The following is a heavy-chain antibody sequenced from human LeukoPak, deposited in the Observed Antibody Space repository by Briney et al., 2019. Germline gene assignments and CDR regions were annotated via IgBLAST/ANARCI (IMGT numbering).Heavy chain of an antibody. CDR3: ANWGSWPFDY. J-gene: IGHJ4*02. V-gene: IGHV3-30*02. D-gene: IGHD3-16*01. CDR2: IRYDESNK. CDR1: GFTFSSYS. Sequence: AGGSLRLSCAASGFTFSSYSMNWVRQAPGKGLEWVAFIRYDESNKYYADSVKGRFTISRDNSKNTLYLQMNSLRAEDTAVYYCANWGSWPFDYWGQGTLVTVSS.